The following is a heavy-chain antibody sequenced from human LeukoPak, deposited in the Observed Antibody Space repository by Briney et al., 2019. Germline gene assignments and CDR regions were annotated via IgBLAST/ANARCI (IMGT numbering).Heavy chain of an antibody. J-gene: IGHJ4*02. CDR2: ISGSGGST. V-gene: IGHV3-23*01. CDR3: AKSLDYYGSGSYYPFDY. CDR1: GFTFSSYA. D-gene: IGHD3-10*01. Sequence: PGGSLRLSCAASGFTFSSYAMSWVRQAPGKGLEWVSGISGSGGSTYYADSVKGRFAISRDNAKNSLYLQMNSLRAEDTALYYCAKSLDYYGSGSYYPFDYWGQGTLVTVSS.